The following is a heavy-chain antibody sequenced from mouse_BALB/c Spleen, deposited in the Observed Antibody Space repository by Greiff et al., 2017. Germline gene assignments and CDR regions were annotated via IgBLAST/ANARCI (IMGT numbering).Heavy chain of an antibody. V-gene: IGHV5-9-3*01. Sequence: EVQLVESGGGLVKPGGSLKLSCAASGFTFSSYAMSWVRQTPEKRLEWVATISSGGSYTYYPDSVKGRFTISRDNAKNTLYLQMSSLRSEDTAMYYCAGQDGAPYFDYWGQGTTLTVSS. CDR1: GFTFSSYA. CDR2: ISSGGSYT. D-gene: IGHD2-3*01. J-gene: IGHJ2*01. CDR3: AGQDGAPYFDY.